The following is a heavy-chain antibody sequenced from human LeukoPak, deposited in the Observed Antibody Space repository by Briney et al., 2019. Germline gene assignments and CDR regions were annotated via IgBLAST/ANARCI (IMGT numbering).Heavy chain of an antibody. CDR1: GYTFTSYD. CDR2: MNPNSGNT. V-gene: IGHV1-8*01. J-gene: IGHJ5*02. D-gene: IGHD5-18*01. CDR3: AREGDVDTATWHWFDP. Sequence: ASVKVSCKASGYTFTSYDINWVRQATGQGLEWMGWMNPNSGNTSYAQKFQGRVTMTRDTSTSAVYMELSSLRSEDTAVYYCAREGDVDTATWHWFDPWGQGTLVTVSS.